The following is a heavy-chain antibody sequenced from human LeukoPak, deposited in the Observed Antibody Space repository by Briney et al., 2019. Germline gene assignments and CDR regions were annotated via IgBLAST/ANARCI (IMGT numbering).Heavy chain of an antibody. D-gene: IGHD6-13*01. CDR1: GVTFSSYG. CDR2: ISYDGSNK. Sequence: GGSLRLSCAASGVTFSSYGMHWGREALGKGLEWGAVISYDGSNKYYADSVRGRFTISRDNSKSTLYLQMNSLSAEATALYYCARGNGSSWYFYFDSWGQGTLVTVSS. V-gene: IGHV3-30*03. CDR3: ARGNGSSWYFYFDS. J-gene: IGHJ4*02.